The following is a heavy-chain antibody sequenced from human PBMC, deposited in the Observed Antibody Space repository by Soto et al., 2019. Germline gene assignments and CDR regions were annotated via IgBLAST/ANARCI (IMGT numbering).Heavy chain of an antibody. CDR1: GYTVSNYG. D-gene: IGHD2-2*01. Sequence: ASVKVSCKSSGYTVSNYGITWVRQAPGQPLEWLGWISLYSDGTNYAQKFQGRVSMTTDTSTTTAYMELRSLRSDDTAVYYCARVVPGAEAWFGPWGQGTLVTISS. CDR2: ISLYSDGT. CDR3: ARVVPGAEAWFGP. V-gene: IGHV1-18*01. J-gene: IGHJ5*02.